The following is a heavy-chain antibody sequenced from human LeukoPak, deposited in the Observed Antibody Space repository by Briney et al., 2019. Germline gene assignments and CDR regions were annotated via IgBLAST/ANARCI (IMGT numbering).Heavy chain of an antibody. V-gene: IGHV1-18*01. J-gene: IGHJ6*03. CDR1: GYTFTSYG. CDR2: ISAYNGNT. D-gene: IGHD2-2*02. CDR3: ARTPIPNYYYYYMDV. Sequence: GASVKGSCKAPGYTFTSYGISWVRQAPGQGLEWMGWISAYNGNTNYAQKLQGRVTMTTDTSTGTAYMELRSLRSDDTAVYYCARTPIPNYYYYYMDVWGKGTTVTVSS.